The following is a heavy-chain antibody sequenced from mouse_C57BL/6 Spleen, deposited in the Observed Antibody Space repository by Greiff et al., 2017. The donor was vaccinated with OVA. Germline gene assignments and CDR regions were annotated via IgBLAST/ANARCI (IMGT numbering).Heavy chain of an antibody. J-gene: IGHJ1*03. D-gene: IGHD2-5*01. V-gene: IGHV5-17*01. Sequence: EVKLMESGGGLVKPGGSLKLSCAASGFTFSDYGMHWVRQAPEKGLEWVAYISSGSSTIYYADTVKGRFTISRDNAKNTLFLQMTSLRSEDTAMYYCARFRYSNPWYFDVWGTGTTVTVSS. CDR3: ARFRYSNPWYFDV. CDR2: ISSGSSTI. CDR1: GFTFSDYG.